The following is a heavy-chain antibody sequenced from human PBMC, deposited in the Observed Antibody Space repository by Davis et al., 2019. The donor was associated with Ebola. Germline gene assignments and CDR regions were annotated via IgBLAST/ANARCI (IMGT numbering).Heavy chain of an antibody. D-gene: IGHD6-13*01. CDR2: IDWDDDK. J-gene: IGHJ4*02. V-gene: IGHV2-70*11. CDR3: ARILGSRVYDY. CDR1: GFSLTTAGVC. Sequence: SGPTLVTPTQTLTLTCTFSGFSLTTAGVCVSWIRQPPGKALEWLARIDWDDDKYYSSSLKTRLTISKDTPKNQVVLTMTNMDPVDTATYYCARILGSRVYDYWGQGTLVTVSS.